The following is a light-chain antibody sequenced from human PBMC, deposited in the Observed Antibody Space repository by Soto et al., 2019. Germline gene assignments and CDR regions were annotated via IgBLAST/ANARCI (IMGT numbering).Light chain of an antibody. CDR1: SSDVGGYNY. V-gene: IGLV2-14*01. J-gene: IGLJ1*01. CDR2: EVS. CDR3: ISYTSDSNPYV. Sequence: QSVLTQPASVSGSPGQSITISCTGTSSDVGGYNYVSWYQHHPGKAPRLLIYEVSNRPSGVSNRFSGSKSGNTASLTISGLQAEDESDYFCISYTSDSNPYVFGTVTKLTVL.